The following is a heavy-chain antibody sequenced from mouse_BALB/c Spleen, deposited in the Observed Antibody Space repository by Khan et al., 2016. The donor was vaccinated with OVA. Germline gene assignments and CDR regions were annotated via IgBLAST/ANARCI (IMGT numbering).Heavy chain of an antibody. CDR1: DYTFTSYT. CDR2: INPSNGYT. V-gene: IGHV1-4*01. Sequence: QVQLQQSGAELARPGASVKMSCKASDYTFTSYTIHWIKKRPGQGLEWIGSINPSNGYTNYNQKFKDKATLTTDNSSTTASLQLSSLTSDDSAVYNCVRDGAYHRNDGWFAYWGQGTLVTVSA. J-gene: IGHJ3*01. CDR3: VRDGAYHRNDGWFAY. D-gene: IGHD2-14*01.